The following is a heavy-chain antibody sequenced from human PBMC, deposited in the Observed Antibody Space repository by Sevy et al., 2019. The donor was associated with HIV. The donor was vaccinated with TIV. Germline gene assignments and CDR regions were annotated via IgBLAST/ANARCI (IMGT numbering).Heavy chain of an antibody. V-gene: IGHV1-69*13. CDR1: GRTFSSSA. CDR3: ARSISWYASFDY. CDR2: IIPMFGTA. D-gene: IGHD6-13*01. J-gene: IGHJ4*02. Sequence: ASVKVSGKASGRTFSSSAINWVRQAPGQGLEWMGGIIPMFGTANYVQKFQGRVTITADESTSTAYMELSSLRSEDTAVYYCARSISWYASFDYWGQGTLVTVSS.